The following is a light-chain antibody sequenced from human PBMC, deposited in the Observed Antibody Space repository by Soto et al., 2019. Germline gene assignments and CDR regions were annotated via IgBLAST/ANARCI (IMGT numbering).Light chain of an antibody. V-gene: IGKV3-11*01. J-gene: IGKJ1*01. CDR1: QSVSSY. CDR2: DAS. Sequence: EIVLTQSPAILSMSPGERATLSCRASQSVSSYFAWYQQKPGQAPRLLIYDASNRATGVPARFSGNGSGTDFTLTISSLEPEDFAVYYCQQRRYWPVTFGQGTKVEIK. CDR3: QQRRYWPVT.